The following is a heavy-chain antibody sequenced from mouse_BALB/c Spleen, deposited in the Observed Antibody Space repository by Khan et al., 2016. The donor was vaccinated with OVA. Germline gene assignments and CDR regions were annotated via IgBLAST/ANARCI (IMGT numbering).Heavy chain of an antibody. Sequence: QVQLKESGPGLVAPSQSLSITCTVSGSSLTTYGVHWVRQPPGKGLEWLVVIWSDGITTYNSALKSRLSISKDNSKSQVFLKMNSLQTDDTAMYYCARGGFYAMDYWGQGTSVTVSS. J-gene: IGHJ4*01. CDR1: GSSLTTYG. V-gene: IGHV2-6*02. CDR2: IWSDGIT. CDR3: ARGGFYAMDY.